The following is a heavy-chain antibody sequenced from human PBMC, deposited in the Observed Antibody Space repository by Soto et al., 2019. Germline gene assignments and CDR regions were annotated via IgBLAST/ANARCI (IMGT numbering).Heavy chain of an antibody. D-gene: IGHD3-22*01. CDR1: GFTFSSYS. J-gene: IGHJ4*02. CDR2: ISSSSSTI. V-gene: IGHV3-48*02. Sequence: EVQLVESGGGLVQPGGSLRLSCAASGFTFSSYSMNWVRQAPGKGLEWVSYISSSSSTIYYADSVKGRFTISRDNAKNSLYLQMNSLRDEDTAVYYCARIAYYYDSSGYYYGLYYFDYWGQGTLVTVSS. CDR3: ARIAYYYDSSGYYYGLYYFDY.